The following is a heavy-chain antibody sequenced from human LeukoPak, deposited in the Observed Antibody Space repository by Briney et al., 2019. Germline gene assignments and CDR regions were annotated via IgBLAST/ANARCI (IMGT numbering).Heavy chain of an antibody. CDR2: IYTTGST. Sequence: SETRSLTCTVSGGSISSYYWSWIRQPAGKGLEWIGRIYTTGSTNYNPSLKSRVTMSVDTSKNQFSLKLSSVTAADTAVYYCARDRYYASGTYPDYWGQGTLVTVSS. CDR1: GGSISSYY. J-gene: IGHJ4*02. V-gene: IGHV4-4*07. CDR3: ARDRYYASGTYPDY. D-gene: IGHD3-10*01.